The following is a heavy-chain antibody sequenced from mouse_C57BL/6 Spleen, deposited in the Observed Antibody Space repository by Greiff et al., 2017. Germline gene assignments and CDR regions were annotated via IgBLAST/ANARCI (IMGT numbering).Heavy chain of an antibody. D-gene: IGHD2-1*01. J-gene: IGHJ2*01. CDR1: GFTFSGFW. CDR2: INSDGSAI. CDR3: MIYGNYGFDYCDY. Sequence: EVQRVETGGGLVQPGGSRGLSCEGSGFTFSGFWMSWVRQTPGKTLEWIGDINSDGSAINYAPSIKDRFTIFRDNDKSTLYLQMSNVRSEDTATYFCMIYGNYGFDYCDYWGQGTTLTVAS. V-gene: IGHV11-2*01.